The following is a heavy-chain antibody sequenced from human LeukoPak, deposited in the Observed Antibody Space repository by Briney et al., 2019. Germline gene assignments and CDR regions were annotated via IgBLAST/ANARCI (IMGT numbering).Heavy chain of an antibody. Sequence: PGGSLRPSCAASGFTFTTSWMHWVRQAPGKGLVWVSRINKDGSSSNYADSVKGRFTISRDNAKNTLYLQMNSLRIEDTAVYYCAAATAAAGASNGMDVWGQGTTVTVSS. D-gene: IGHD6-13*01. CDR1: GFTFTTSW. J-gene: IGHJ6*02. V-gene: IGHV3-74*01. CDR2: INKDGSSS. CDR3: AAATAAAGASNGMDV.